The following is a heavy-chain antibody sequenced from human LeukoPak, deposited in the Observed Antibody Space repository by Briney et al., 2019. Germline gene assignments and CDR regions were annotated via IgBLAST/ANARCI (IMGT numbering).Heavy chain of an antibody. CDR1: GFTFNNAW. V-gene: IGHV3-15*01. CDR3: TTGPRYYYCSGRPQNPVDY. Sequence: GGSLRLSCAASGFTFNNAWMAWVRQAPGKGLEWVGRIKSKTDGGATDYAAPVKGRFTISRDDSKNTLYLQMSSLKTEDTAVYYCTTGPRYYYCSGRPQNPVDYWGQGTLVTVSS. J-gene: IGHJ4*02. CDR2: IKSKTDGGAT. D-gene: IGHD3-10*01.